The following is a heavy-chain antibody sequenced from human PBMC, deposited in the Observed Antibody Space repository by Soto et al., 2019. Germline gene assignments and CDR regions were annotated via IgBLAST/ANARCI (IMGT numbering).Heavy chain of an antibody. V-gene: IGHV5-51*01. CDR1: GNSFTSYW. D-gene: IGHD3-16*01. Sequence: ESLKVSWKCSGNSFTSYWIGLVLQMPGKGLEWMGIIYPGDSDTRYSPSFQGQVTISADKSTSTAYLQWSSLKASDTAMYYCARHYAGIPHYGMDVWGQGTTVTVSS. CDR3: ARHYAGIPHYGMDV. J-gene: IGHJ6*02. CDR2: IYPGDSDT.